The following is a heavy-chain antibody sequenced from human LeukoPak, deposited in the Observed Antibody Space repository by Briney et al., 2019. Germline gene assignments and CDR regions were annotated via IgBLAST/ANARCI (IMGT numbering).Heavy chain of an antibody. CDR2: IYYSGST. CDR1: GGSISSSSYY. Sequence: PSETLSLTCTVSGGSISSSSYYWGWIRQPPGKGLEWIGSIYYSGSTYYNPSLKSRVTISVDTSKNQFSLKLSSVTAADTAVYYCARGVVVGWYYFDYWGQGTLVTVSS. J-gene: IGHJ4*02. V-gene: IGHV4-39*07. D-gene: IGHD2-15*01. CDR3: ARGVVVGWYYFDY.